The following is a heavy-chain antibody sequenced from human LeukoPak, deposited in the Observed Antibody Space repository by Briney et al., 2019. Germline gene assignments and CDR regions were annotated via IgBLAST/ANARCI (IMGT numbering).Heavy chain of an antibody. J-gene: IGHJ4*02. V-gene: IGHV4-34*01. CDR3: ARGGLLWFGLSRYYFDY. CDR1: GGSFSGYY. Sequence: PSETLSLTCAVYGGSFSGYYWSWIRQPPGKGLEWIGEINHSGSTNYNPSLKSRVTISVDTSKNQFSLKLSSVTAADTAVYYCARGGLLWFGLSRYYFDYWGQGTLVTVSS. CDR2: INHSGST. D-gene: IGHD3-10*01.